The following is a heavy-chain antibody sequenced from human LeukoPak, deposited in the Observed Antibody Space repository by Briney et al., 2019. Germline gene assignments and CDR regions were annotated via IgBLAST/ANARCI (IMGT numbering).Heavy chain of an antibody. V-gene: IGHV4-31*03. CDR3: AADVSSAFPNWIDP. CDR1: GDSISSRTYY. Sequence: SQTLSLTCSVSGDSISSRTYYWTWIRQYPEKGLEWIGYIWNSGSTNYNPSLKSRVTVSVDTSKNQFSLTLTSVTAADTALYYCAADVSSAFPNWIDPWGQGIPVIVSS. D-gene: IGHD6-6*01. CDR2: IWNSGST. J-gene: IGHJ5*02.